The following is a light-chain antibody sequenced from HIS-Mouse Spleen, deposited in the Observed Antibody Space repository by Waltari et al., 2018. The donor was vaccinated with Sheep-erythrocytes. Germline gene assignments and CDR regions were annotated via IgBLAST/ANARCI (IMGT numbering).Light chain of an antibody. CDR2: DVS. Sequence: QSALTQPRSVSGSPGQSVTISCTGTSSDVGGYNHFSWYQQHPGNAPKLMIYDVSKRPSGVPDRFSGSKSGNTASLTISGLQAEDEADYYCCSYAGSYNHVFATGTKVTVL. CDR3: CSYAGSYNHV. J-gene: IGLJ1*01. CDR1: SSDVGGYNH. V-gene: IGLV2-11*01.